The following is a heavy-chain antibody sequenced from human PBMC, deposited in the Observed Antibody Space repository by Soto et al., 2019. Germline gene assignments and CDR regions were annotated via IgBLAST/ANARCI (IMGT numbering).Heavy chain of an antibody. J-gene: IGHJ5*02. CDR2: LNPANCDT. D-gene: IGHD2-15*01. Sequence: FKLVQSGTEVKKPGASVKISCKASGYSFTSYGLHWVRQAPGQGLEWVGWLNPANCDTIYSPKLQGRVTITRDTSSSPAYMELTTLTFEDTSVYYCVRRHVSGSQIDGFDPWGQGTLVTVSS. CDR3: VRRHVSGSQIDGFDP. CDR1: GYSFTSYG. V-gene: IGHV1-3*01.